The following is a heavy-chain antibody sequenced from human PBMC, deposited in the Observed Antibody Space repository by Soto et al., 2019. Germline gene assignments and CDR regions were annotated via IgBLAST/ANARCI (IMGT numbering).Heavy chain of an antibody. V-gene: IGHV4-30-2*01. Sequence: SETLSLTCAVSGGSISSGGYSWSWIRQPPGKGLEWIGYMYHSGSTYYNTSLKSRVTISIDRSKNQFSLKLNSVTAADTAVYFCARAPGIVLAVSVEDQRFDPWGQGPRVTVSS. CDR3: ARAPGIVLAVSVEDQRFDP. CDR2: MYHSGST. CDR1: GGSISSGGYS. J-gene: IGHJ5*02. D-gene: IGHD6-19*01.